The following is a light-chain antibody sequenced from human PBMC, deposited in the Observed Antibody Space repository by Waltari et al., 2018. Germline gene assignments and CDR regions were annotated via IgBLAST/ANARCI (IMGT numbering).Light chain of an antibody. CDR3: CSYAGHSWV. V-gene: IGLV2-8*01. CDR1: NRDVGAYDY. Sequence: QSALTQPPSASGSPGQSVTISCSGTNRDVGAYDYVSWYQQHPGKAPKLMIYEVTERPSGVPDRFSGSKSDNTASLTVSGLQADDEADYYCCSYAGHSWVFGGGTRLTVL. J-gene: IGLJ3*02. CDR2: EVT.